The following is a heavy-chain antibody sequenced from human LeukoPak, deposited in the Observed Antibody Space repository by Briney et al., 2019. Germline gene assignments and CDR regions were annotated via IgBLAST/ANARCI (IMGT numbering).Heavy chain of an antibody. V-gene: IGHV1-2*02. D-gene: IGHD3-16*01. CDR2: INPNSGGT. J-gene: IGHJ4*02. Sequence: ASVKVSCKASGYTFTGYYMHWVRPAPGQGLEWMGWINPNSGGTNYAQKFQGRVTMNRDTSISTAYMELSRLRSDDTAVYYCARDDPVYDFDYWGQGTLVTVSS. CDR1: GYTFTGYY. CDR3: ARDDPVYDFDY.